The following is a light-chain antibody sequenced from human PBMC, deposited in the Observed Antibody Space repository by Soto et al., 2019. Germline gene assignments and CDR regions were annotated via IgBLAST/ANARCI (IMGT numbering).Light chain of an antibody. V-gene: IGLV2-14*01. CDR3: SSYTSSSTHDYV. CDR1: SSDVVGYNY. Sequence: QSVLTQPASVSGSPGQSITISCTGTSSDVVGYNYVSWYQQHPGKAPKLMIYDVSNRPSGVSNRFSGSKSGNTASLTISGLQAEDEADYYCSSYTSSSTHDYVFGTGTKVTFL. J-gene: IGLJ1*01. CDR2: DVS.